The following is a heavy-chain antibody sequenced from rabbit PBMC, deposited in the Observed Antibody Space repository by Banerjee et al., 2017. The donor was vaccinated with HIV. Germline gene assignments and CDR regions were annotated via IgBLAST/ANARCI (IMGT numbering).Heavy chain of an antibody. J-gene: IGHJ6*01. Sequence: QSLEESGGGLVKPEGSLTLTCTASGFSFSSYYMSWVRQAPGKGLEWIGCIDPVFGSTYYASWVNGRFTISRHNAQNTLYLQLNSLTAADTATYFCARTSSMDLWGQGTLVTVS. D-gene: IGHD1-1*01. V-gene: IGHV1S7*01. CDR2: IDPVFGST. CDR3: ARTSSMDL. CDR1: GFSFSSYY.